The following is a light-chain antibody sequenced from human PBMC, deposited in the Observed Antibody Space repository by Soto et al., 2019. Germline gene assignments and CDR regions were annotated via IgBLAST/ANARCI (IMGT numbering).Light chain of an antibody. CDR1: ETIRSNY. CDR2: GAS. CDR3: QQYGSSPPDT. V-gene: IGKV3-20*01. Sequence: EIVLTQSPGTLSSSPGAGVTLSCRASETIRSNYLAWYQKKPGQAPRLLIFGASTRATGIPDKFSGSGSGTDFTLTISSLEPEDFAEYYCQQYGSSPPDTFGPGT. J-gene: IGKJ3*01.